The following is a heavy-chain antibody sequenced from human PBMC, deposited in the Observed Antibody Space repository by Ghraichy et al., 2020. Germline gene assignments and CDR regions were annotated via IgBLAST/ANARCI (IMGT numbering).Heavy chain of an antibody. D-gene: IGHD6-6*01. CDR3: AKWSGYSSSSAPRDYDMDV. CDR2: ISGSGGGT. J-gene: IGHJ6*02. Sequence: GGSLRLSCAASGFTFSSYAMSWVRQAPGKGLEWVSAISGSGGGTYYVDSVKGRFTISRDNSKNTLYLQMNSLRAEDTAVYYCAKWSGYSSSSAPRDYDMDVWGQGTTVTVSS. V-gene: IGHV3-23*01. CDR1: GFTFSSYA.